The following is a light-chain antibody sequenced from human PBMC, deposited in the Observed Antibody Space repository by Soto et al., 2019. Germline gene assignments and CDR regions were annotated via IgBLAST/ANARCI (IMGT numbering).Light chain of an antibody. CDR1: QSVSSY. CDR3: QQRSNWPWT. J-gene: IGKJ1*01. V-gene: IGKV3-11*01. Sequence: EIVLTQSPATLSLSPGERATLSCRASQSVSSYLAWYQQKPGQAPRLLIYDASNRATGIPARFSGSGYGTDFTLTISSREPEDVAVYYCQQRSNWPWTVGQGTQVEIK. CDR2: DAS.